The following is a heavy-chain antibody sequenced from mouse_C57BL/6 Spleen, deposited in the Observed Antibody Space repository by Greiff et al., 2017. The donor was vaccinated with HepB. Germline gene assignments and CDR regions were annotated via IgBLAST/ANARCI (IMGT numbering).Heavy chain of an antibody. CDR1: GYTFTEYT. D-gene: IGHD2-4*01. CDR3: ARHEDAIYYDSYYYAMDY. V-gene: IGHV1-62-2*01. Sequence: QVQLQQSGAELVKPGASVKLSCKASGYTFTEYTIHWVKQRSGQGLEWIGWFYPGSGSIKYNEKFKDKATLTADKSSSTVYVELSRLTSEDSAVYFCARHEDAIYYDSYYYAMDYWGQGTSVTVSS. CDR2: FYPGSGSI. J-gene: IGHJ4*01.